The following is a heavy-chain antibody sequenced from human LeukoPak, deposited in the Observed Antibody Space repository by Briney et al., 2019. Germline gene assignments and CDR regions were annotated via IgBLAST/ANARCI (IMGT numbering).Heavy chain of an antibody. CDR1: GFTFSSYW. Sequence: GGSLRLSYAVSGFTFSSYWMSWVRQAPGKGLEWVAHIKQDGSEKYYVDSVKGRFTISRDNAKSSLYLQMNSLRVEDTAVYHCVRDSSGFDYWGQGALVTVSS. CDR3: VRDSSGFDY. CDR2: IKQDGSEK. J-gene: IGHJ4*02. V-gene: IGHV3-7*05. D-gene: IGHD3-22*01.